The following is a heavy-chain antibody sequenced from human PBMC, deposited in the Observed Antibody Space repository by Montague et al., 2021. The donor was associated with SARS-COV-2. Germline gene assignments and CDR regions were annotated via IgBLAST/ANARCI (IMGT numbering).Heavy chain of an antibody. V-gene: IGHV3-23*01. CDR1: GFTFSYYV. CDR3: ANRGIAAAGSYRYYFDY. CDR2: ISGSGGST. Sequence: SRRLSCAASGFTFSYYVMSWVRQAPGKGLEWVSAISGSGGSTYYADSVKGRFAISRDNSENTLYLQTNNLRAEDTAVYYCANRGIAAAGSYRYYFDYWGQGTLVTVSS. J-gene: IGHJ4*02. D-gene: IGHD6-13*01.